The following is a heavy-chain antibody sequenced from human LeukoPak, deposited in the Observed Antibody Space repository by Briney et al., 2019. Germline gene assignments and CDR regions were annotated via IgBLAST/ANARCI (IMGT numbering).Heavy chain of an antibody. CDR1: GGSISSGSYY. J-gene: IGHJ5*02. D-gene: IGHD1-26*01. CDR3: ARDPFRSSFDT. V-gene: IGHV4-61*02. CDR2: ISTSGAT. Sequence: SETLSLTCTVSGGSISSGSYYWSWIRPPAGKGLEWIGRISTSGATHYNPSLKSRVTMSVDTSKTQFSLKLTAVTAADTAVYYCARDPFRSSFDTWGQGTLVTVSS.